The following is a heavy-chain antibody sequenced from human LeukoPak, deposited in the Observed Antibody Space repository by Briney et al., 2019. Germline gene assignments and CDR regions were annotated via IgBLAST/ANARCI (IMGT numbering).Heavy chain of an antibody. J-gene: IGHJ3*02. CDR2: ISSSGSTI. V-gene: IGHV3-48*04. CDR1: GFTFSSYR. D-gene: IGHD7-27*01. CDR3: ARTSGDLEAFDI. Sequence: GGSLRLSCAASGFTFSSYRMSWVRQAPGKGLEWVSYISSSGSTIHYVDSVKGRFTISRDNAKNTLYLQMNSLRAEDTAVYYCARTSGDLEAFDIWGQGTMVTVSS.